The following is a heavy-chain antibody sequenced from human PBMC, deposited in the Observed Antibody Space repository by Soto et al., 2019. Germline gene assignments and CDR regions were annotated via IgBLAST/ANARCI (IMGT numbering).Heavy chain of an antibody. CDR3: ARDKIQGAPGDLDS. Sequence: QEQLVESGGDVVQPGRSLRLSCAASGFTFNSNAMHWVRQAPGKGLEWVAVIWYDGRVQQYTDSAKGRFTISRDDSKNILYLQMNSLRDEDTALYYCARDKIQGAPGDLDSWGQGTLVTVSS. V-gene: IGHV3-30*04. J-gene: IGHJ4*02. CDR1: GFTFNSNA. CDR2: IWYDGRVQ.